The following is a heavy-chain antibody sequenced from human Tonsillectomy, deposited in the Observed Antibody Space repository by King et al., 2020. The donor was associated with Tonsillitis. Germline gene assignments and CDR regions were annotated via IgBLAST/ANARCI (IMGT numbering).Heavy chain of an antibody. CDR2: ISSSSSYT. Sequence: VQLVESGGGLVKPGGSLRLSCAASGFTFSDYYMSWIRQAPGKGLEWVSYISSSSSYTNYADSVKGRFTISRDNAKNSLYLQMNSLRAEDTAVYYCARSRHVDTAMAVDYWGQGTLVTVSS. CDR1: GFTFSDYY. D-gene: IGHD5-18*01. J-gene: IGHJ4*02. CDR3: ARSRHVDTAMAVDY. V-gene: IGHV3-11*05.